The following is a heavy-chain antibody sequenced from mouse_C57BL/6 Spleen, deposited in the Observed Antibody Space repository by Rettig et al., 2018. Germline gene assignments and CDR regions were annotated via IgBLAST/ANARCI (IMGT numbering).Heavy chain of an antibody. CDR3: AVITTGFAY. D-gene: IGHD1-1*01. J-gene: IGHJ3*01. V-gene: IGHV1-69*01. Sequence: QVQLQQPGAELVMPGASVKLSCKASGYTFTSYWMHWVKQRPGQGLEWIGEIDPSDSYTNYNQKFKGKSTLTVDKASSTAYMQLSSLTSEDSAVYYCAVITTGFAYWGQGTLVTVSA. CDR2: IDPSDSYT. CDR1: GYTFTSYW.